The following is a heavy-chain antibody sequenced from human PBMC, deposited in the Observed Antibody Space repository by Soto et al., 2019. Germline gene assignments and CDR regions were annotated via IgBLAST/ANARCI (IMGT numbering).Heavy chain of an antibody. CDR2: IKQDGSEK. Sequence: GGSLRLSCAASGFTFSSYWMSWVRQAPGKGLEWVANIKQDGSEKYYVDSVKGRFTISRDNAKNSLYLQMNSLRAEDTAVYYCARDVVATVYYFDYWGQGTLVTVSS. V-gene: IGHV3-7*05. J-gene: IGHJ4*02. CDR3: ARDVVATVYYFDY. D-gene: IGHD5-12*01. CDR1: GFTFSSYW.